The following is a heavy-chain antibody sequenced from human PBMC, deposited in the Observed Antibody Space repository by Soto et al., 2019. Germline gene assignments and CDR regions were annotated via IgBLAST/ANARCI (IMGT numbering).Heavy chain of an antibody. V-gene: IGHV4-59*01. J-gene: IGHJ4*02. D-gene: IGHD6-13*01. CDR1: GGSISSYY. CDR2: MYYSGRT. CDR3: ARDGYSSYFDY. Sequence: SETLSLTCTVSGGSISSYYWSWIRQPPGKGLEWIGYMYYSGRTNYNPSLKSRVTISVDTSKDQFSLKLSSVTAADAAVYYCARDGYSSYFDYWGQGTLVTVSS.